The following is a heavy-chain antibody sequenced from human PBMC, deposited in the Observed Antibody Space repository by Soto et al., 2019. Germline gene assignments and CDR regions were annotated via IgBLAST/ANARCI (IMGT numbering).Heavy chain of an antibody. V-gene: IGHV1-2*04. CDR2: INPNSGGT. CDR3: ARDNCGGDCYPDFLGMDV. Sequence: GASVKVSCKASGYTFTGCYMHWVRQAPGQGLEWMGWINPNSGGTNYAQKFQGWVTMTRDTSISTAYMELSRLRSDDTAVYYCARDNCGGDCYPDFLGMDVWGQGTTVTVSS. J-gene: IGHJ6*02. CDR1: GYTFTGCY. D-gene: IGHD2-21*02.